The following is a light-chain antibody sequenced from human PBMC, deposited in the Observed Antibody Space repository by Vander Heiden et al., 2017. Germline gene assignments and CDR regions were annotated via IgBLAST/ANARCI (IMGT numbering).Light chain of an antibody. CDR2: WAS. V-gene: IGKV4-1*01. CDR3: QQDDSTPYT. J-gene: IGKJ2*01. Sequence: DIVMTQSPDSLAVFLGERATINCKSSQSVLYSSNNKNYLAWYQQKPGQSPNLLIYWASTRESGVPDRFSGSGSGTDFTLTISSLQAEDVAVYYCQQDDSTPYTFGQGTKLEIK. CDR1: QSVLYSSNNKNY.